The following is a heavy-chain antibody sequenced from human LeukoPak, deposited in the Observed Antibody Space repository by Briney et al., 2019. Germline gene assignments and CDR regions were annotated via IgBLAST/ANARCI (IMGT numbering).Heavy chain of an antibody. V-gene: IGHV3-7*03. J-gene: IGHJ4*02. CDR2: IKQDGSEK. CDR3: ARAVAAAGSY. CDR1: GFTFSNYA. D-gene: IGHD6-13*01. Sequence: PGGSLRLSCAASGFTFSNYAMTWVRQSPGKGLEWVANIKQDGSEKYYVDSVKGRFTISRDNAKNSLYLQMNSLKAEDTAVYYCARAVAAAGSYWGQGTLVTVSS.